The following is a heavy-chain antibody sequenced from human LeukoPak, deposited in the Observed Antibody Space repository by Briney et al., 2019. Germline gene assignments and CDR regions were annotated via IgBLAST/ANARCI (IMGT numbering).Heavy chain of an antibody. Sequence: SETLSLTCTVSSGSISTSNYYWGWIRQPPGKGLEWIGSIYYSGSTYYNPSLKSRVTISVDTSKNQFSLKLSSVTAADTAVYYCARGLLWFGEGRYGWFDPWGQGTLVTVSS. J-gene: IGHJ5*02. V-gene: IGHV4-39*01. CDR2: IYYSGST. D-gene: IGHD3-10*01. CDR3: ARGLLWFGEGRYGWFDP. CDR1: SGSISTSNYY.